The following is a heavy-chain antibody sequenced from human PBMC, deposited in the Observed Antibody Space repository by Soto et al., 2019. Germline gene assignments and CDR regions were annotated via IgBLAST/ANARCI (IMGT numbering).Heavy chain of an antibody. Sequence: GGSLRLSCAASGFTFSSYAMSWVRQAPGKGLEWASAISGSGGSTYYADSVKGRFTISRDNSKNTLYLQMNSLRAEDTAVYYCAKDIAGSSSLFDYWGQGTLVTVSS. CDR2: ISGSGGST. CDR1: GFTFSSYA. V-gene: IGHV3-23*01. D-gene: IGHD6-13*01. CDR3: AKDIAGSSSLFDY. J-gene: IGHJ4*02.